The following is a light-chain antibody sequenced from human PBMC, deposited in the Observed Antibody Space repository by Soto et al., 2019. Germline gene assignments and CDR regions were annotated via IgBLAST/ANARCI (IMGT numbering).Light chain of an antibody. CDR1: QSISSTY. Sequence: EIVLTQSPGTLSLSPGERATLSCRASQSISSTYLAWYRQKPGQAPRLLIYGISSRATGVPDRFSGSGSGTDFTLTISRLEPEDFAVYYCQQYNNWPRTFGQGTKVEIK. J-gene: IGKJ1*01. V-gene: IGKV3-20*01. CDR3: QQYNNWPRT. CDR2: GIS.